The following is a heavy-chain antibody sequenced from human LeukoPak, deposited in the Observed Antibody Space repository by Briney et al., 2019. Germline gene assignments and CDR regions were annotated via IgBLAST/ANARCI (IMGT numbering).Heavy chain of an antibody. D-gene: IGHD3-3*01. J-gene: IGHJ4*02. CDR2: IYDDGSKE. CDR1: GFTFSNYG. Sequence: GGSLRLSCAASGFTFSNYGTHWVRQAPGKGLEWVAVIYDDGSKEHFADFVKGRFTISRDDSKKTVVLQMNSLRGEDTAVYYCARDLKSGYFDSWGQGTLVTVSS. V-gene: IGHV3-33*01. CDR3: ARDLKSGYFDS.